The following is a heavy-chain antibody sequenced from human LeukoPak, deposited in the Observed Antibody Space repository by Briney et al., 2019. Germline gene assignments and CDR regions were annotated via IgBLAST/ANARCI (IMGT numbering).Heavy chain of an antibody. CDR1: GFTFDDYG. CDR2: VDWSGGRT. D-gene: IGHD1-26*01. CDR3: VRSRSYYFDY. J-gene: IGHJ4*02. V-gene: IGHV3-20*04. Sequence: GGSLRLSCAASGFTFDDYGMTWVRQDPGRRLEWVSTVDWSGGRTSYADSVKGRFTISRDNAKNSLYLQMDSLRAEDTALYFCVRSRSYYFDYWGQGTLVTVSS.